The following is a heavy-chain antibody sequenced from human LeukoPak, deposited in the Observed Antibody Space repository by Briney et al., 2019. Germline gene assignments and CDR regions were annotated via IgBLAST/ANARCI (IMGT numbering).Heavy chain of an antibody. D-gene: IGHD5-24*01. CDR1: GGSISSYY. Sequence: SETLSLTCTVSGGSISSYYWSWIRQPPGKGLEWIGYIYYSGSTNYNPSLKSRVTISVDTSKNQFSLKLSSVTAADTAVYYCARGSTSRDGYNFYYYMDVWGKGTTVTVSS. CDR3: ARGSTSRDGYNFYYYMDV. J-gene: IGHJ6*03. CDR2: IYYSGST. V-gene: IGHV4-59*01.